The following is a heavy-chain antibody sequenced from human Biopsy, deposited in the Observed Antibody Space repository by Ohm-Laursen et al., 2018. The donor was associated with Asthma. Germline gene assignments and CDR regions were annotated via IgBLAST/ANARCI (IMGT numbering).Heavy chain of an antibody. CDR2: IYKSGQV. V-gene: IGHV4-39*01. J-gene: IGHJ2*01. CDR1: GGSISSNFYY. D-gene: IGHD4-17*01. Sequence: GTLSLTCPVSGGSISSNFYYWGWIRQPPGKGLEWIGNIYKSGQVYYNLSLKSRVTISVDTSKNQFSLQLRSVTAADTAVYYCARHPNNGDYSYWYFDLWGRGTLVTVSS. CDR3: ARHPNNGDYSYWYFDL.